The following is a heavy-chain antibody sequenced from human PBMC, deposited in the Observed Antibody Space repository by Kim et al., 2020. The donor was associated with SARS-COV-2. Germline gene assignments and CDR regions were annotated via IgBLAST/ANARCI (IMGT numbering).Heavy chain of an antibody. D-gene: IGHD2-8*01. V-gene: IGHV3-23*03. CDR3: AKPLLMVWLPSPDF. J-gene: IGHJ4*02. Sequence: ADSVKGRFTISRDNSKNTLYLQMNSLRAEDTAVYDCAKPLLMVWLPSPDFWGQGTLVTVSS.